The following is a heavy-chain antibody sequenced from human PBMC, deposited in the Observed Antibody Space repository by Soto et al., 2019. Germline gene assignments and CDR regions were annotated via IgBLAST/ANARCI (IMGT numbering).Heavy chain of an antibody. CDR3: ARLKTGSFPYYYGMDV. Sequence: ASVKVSCKASGYTFTSYGISWVRQAPGQGLEWMGWISAYNGNTNYAQKLQGRVTMTTDTSTSTAYMELRSLRSDDTAVYYCARLKTGSFPYYYGMDVWGQGTTVTVSS. J-gene: IGHJ6*02. D-gene: IGHD3-10*01. CDR1: GYTFTSYG. CDR2: ISAYNGNT. V-gene: IGHV1-18*04.